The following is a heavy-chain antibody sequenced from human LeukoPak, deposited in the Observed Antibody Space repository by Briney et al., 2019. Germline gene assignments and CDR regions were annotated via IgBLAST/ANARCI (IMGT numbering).Heavy chain of an antibody. CDR3: ARGYDSSGYYLVIQANYYYYMDV. D-gene: IGHD3-22*01. CDR2: MNPNSGNT. Sequence: ASVKVSCTASGYTFTSYDINWVRQTPGQGLEWMGWMNPNSGNTGYAQKFQGRVTMTRNTSISTAYMELSSLRSEDTAVYYCARGYDSSGYYLVIQANYYYYMDVWGKGATVTVSS. CDR1: GYTFTSYD. V-gene: IGHV1-8*01. J-gene: IGHJ6*03.